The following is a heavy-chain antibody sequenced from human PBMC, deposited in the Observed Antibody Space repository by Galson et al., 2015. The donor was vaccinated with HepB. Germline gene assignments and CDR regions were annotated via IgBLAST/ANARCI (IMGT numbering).Heavy chain of an antibody. D-gene: IGHD2-2*01. CDR3: ATSSTSQALARSAEFDY. J-gene: IGHJ4*02. V-gene: IGHV1-24*01. Sequence: SVKVSCKVSGYTLTELSMHWVRQAPGKGLEWMGGFDPEDGETIYAQKFQGRVTMTEDTSTDTAYMELSSLRSEDTAVYYCATSSTSQALARSAEFDYWGQGTLVTVSS. CDR2: FDPEDGET. CDR1: GYTLTELS.